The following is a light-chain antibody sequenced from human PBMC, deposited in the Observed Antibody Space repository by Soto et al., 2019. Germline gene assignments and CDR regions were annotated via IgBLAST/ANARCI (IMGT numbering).Light chain of an antibody. CDR1: QGISSA. Sequence: AIQLTQSPSSLSASVGDRVTITCRASQGISSALAWYQQKPGKAPKLLIYDASSLESGVPSRFSGSGSGTDFTLTISRLQPEDFATYYCQQFNSYPQGFTFGPGTKVDIK. V-gene: IGKV1-13*02. J-gene: IGKJ3*01. CDR2: DAS. CDR3: QQFNSYPQGFT.